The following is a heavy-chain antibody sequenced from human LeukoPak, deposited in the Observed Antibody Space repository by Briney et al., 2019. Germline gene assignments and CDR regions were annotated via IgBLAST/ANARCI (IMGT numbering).Heavy chain of an antibody. V-gene: IGHV4-61*02. CDR1: SGSINSDGYY. CDR2: VYSTGSA. CDR3: ARVYRRDGYNYDGFDI. Sequence: SQTLSLTCTVSSGSINSDGYYWSWIRQPAGKGLEWIGRVYSTGSANYSPSLESRVIISIDTSKNQFFLRLSSVTAAGTAVYYCARVYRRDGYNYDGFDIWGQGTMVTVS. J-gene: IGHJ3*02. D-gene: IGHD5-24*01.